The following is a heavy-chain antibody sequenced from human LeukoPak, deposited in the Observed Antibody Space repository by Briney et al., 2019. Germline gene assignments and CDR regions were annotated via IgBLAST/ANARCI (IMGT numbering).Heavy chain of an antibody. D-gene: IGHD2-15*01. CDR1: GGSFSGYY. J-gene: IGHJ4*02. Sequence: PSETLSLTCAVYGGSFSGYYWSWIRQPPGKGLEWIGEINHSGSTNYNPSLKSRVTISVDTSKNQFSLKLSSVTAADTAVYYCARSNPCSGGSCYYPYYFDYWGQGTLVTVSS. CDR2: INHSGST. CDR3: ARSNPCSGGSCYYPYYFDY. V-gene: IGHV4-34*01.